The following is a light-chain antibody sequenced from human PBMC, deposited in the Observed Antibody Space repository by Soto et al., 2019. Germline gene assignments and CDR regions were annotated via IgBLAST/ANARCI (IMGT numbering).Light chain of an antibody. CDR2: GAS. CDR1: QSVTGSY. V-gene: IGKV3-20*01. CDR3: QQYGSSPPIT. Sequence: EIVLTQSPGTLSLSPGERATLSCRASQSVTGSYLAWYQQKPGQAPRLLIYGASSRATGIPDRFSGSGSGTDFTLTISRLEPEDFAVYYCQQYGSSPPITFGQVTRLEIK. J-gene: IGKJ5*01.